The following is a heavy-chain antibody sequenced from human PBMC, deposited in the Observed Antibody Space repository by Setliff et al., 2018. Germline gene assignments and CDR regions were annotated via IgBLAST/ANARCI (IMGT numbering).Heavy chain of an antibody. J-gene: IGHJ5*02. V-gene: IGHV4-31*03. D-gene: IGHD6-25*01. CDR1: GDSISGDSISSGSYY. Sequence: SSETLSLTCTVSGDSISGDSISSGSYYWSWIRQHPGKGLEWIGYIYYIGSTYYNPSLTSRVTMSVDTSKNQFSLKLSSVTAADTAVYYCARDRGVHGFDPWGQGTLVTVSS. CDR3: ARDRGVHGFDP. CDR2: IYYIGST.